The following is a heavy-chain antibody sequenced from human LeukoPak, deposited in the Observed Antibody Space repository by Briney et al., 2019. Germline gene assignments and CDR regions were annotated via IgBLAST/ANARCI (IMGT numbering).Heavy chain of an antibody. Sequence: GGSLRLSCAASGFTFSSYAMHWVRQAPGKGLEWVAVISYDGSNKYYADSVKGRFTISRDNSKNTLYLQMNSLRAEDTAVYYCARDFVDTAMVTPGYWGQGTLVTVSS. CDR3: ARDFVDTAMVTPGY. CDR2: ISYDGSNK. J-gene: IGHJ4*02. V-gene: IGHV3-30-3*01. D-gene: IGHD5-18*01. CDR1: GFTFSSYA.